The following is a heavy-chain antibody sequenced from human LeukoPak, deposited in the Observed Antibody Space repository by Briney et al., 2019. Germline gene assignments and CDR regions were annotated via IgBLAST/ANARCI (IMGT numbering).Heavy chain of an antibody. Sequence: GGSLRLSCATSGFTFSTYGMHWVRQAPGKGLEWVAAAQGDGRLQYYADSVKGRFTISKDISKSTLYVQMNSLRAEDTAVYYCATGGGFYYGHWGQGTLVTVSS. CDR2: AQGDGRLQ. J-gene: IGHJ4*02. CDR3: ATGGGFYYGH. D-gene: IGHD3-22*01. CDR1: GFTFSTYG. V-gene: IGHV3-30*02.